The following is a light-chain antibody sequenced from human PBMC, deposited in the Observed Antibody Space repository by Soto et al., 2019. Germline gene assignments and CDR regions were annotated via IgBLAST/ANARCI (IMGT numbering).Light chain of an antibody. J-gene: IGLJ2*01. Sequence: QSALTQPRSVSGSPGQSVTISCTGTSSDVGGYNYVSGYQQNPGKAPKLMIYDVSKWPSGVSDRFFGSKSANTASLIISVVQAEDEADYYCCSYAGNTLVVFGGGTK. CDR3: CSYAGNTLVV. CDR1: SSDVGGYNY. V-gene: IGLV2-11*01. CDR2: DVS.